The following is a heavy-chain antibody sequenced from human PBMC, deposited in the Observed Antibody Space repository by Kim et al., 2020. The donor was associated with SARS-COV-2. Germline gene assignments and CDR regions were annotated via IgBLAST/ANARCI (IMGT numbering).Heavy chain of an antibody. D-gene: IGHD6-6*01. J-gene: IGHJ5*02. V-gene: IGHV4-59*08. Sequence: SLKSRVTISVDTSKNQFSLKLSSVTAADTAVYYCARRTWYSSSAWSWFDPWGQGTLVTVSS. CDR3: ARRTWYSSSAWSWFDP.